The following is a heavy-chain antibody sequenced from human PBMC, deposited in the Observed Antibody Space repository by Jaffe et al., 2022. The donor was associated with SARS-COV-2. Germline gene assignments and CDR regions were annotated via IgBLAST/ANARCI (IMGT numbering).Heavy chain of an antibody. CDR1: TVTFKDYA. D-gene: IGHD2-15*01. CDR3: VRDVGRYCSGGACYGYDY. Sequence: VQLVESGGVVVQPGESLRLSCGASTVTFKDYALQWVRQTPGKGLEWISFISWDGVSTYYGDSVKGRFTISRDDIKNSLSLQMHNLRPEDTGLYYCVRDVGRYCSGGACYGYDYWGQGTLVTVSS. V-gene: IGHV3-43D*03. CDR2: ISWDGVST. J-gene: IGHJ4*02.